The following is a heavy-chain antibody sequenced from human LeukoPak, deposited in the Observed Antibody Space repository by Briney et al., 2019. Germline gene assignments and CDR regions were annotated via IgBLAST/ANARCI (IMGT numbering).Heavy chain of an antibody. CDR1: GFTFSSYG. D-gene: IGHD3-10*02. CDR2: ISGSGRT. J-gene: IGHJ6*04. Sequence: GGSLRLSCAASGFTFSSYGMSWVRQAPGKGLEWVSSISGSGRTYYADSVKGRFTISRDNAKNSLYLQMNSLRAEDTAVYYCAELGITMIGGVWGKGTTVTISS. CDR3: AELGITMIGGV. V-gene: IGHV3-48*03.